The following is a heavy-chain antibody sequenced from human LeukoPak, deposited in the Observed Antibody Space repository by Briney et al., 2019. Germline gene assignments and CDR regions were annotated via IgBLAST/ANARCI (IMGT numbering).Heavy chain of an antibody. CDR1: GFTFSSYA. V-gene: IGHV3-23*01. CDR2: ISGSGGSA. CDR3: AKDSGSSSWPPSIDY. J-gene: IGHJ4*02. D-gene: IGHD6-13*01. Sequence: GGSLRPSCAASGFTFSSYAMSWVRQAPGKGLEWVSAISGSGGSAYYADSVKGRFTISRDNSKNTLYLQMNSLRAEDTAVYYCAKDSGSSSWPPSIDYWGQGTLVTVSS.